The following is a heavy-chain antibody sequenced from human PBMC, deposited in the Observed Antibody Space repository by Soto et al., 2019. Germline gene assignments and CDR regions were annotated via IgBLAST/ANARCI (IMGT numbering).Heavy chain of an antibody. Sequence: GESLKISCTGSGYTFANYWIGWVRQMPGKGLEWMGIIYPGDSDTRYSPSFQGQVTFSADKSISTAYLPWSSLKASDTAMYYCAMPRYSSSCALFDYWGQGSLVTVSS. D-gene: IGHD6-6*01. CDR2: IYPGDSDT. CDR3: AMPRYSSSCALFDY. V-gene: IGHV5-51*01. J-gene: IGHJ4*02. CDR1: GYTFANYW.